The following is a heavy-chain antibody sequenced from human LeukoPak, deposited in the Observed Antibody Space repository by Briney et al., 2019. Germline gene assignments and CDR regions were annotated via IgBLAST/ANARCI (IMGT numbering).Heavy chain of an antibody. Sequence: GESLKISCQGSGYNFPIYWIGWVRQMPGQGLEVMGIIYPDDSNTIYGPSFQGHVTISADKSINTAYLEWSSLKASDTAIYYCARQGAAGKYYYYYMDVWGKGTTVTVSS. CDR2: IYPDDSNT. V-gene: IGHV5-51*01. CDR3: ARQGAAGKYYYYYMDV. J-gene: IGHJ6*03. D-gene: IGHD6-13*01. CDR1: GYNFPIYW.